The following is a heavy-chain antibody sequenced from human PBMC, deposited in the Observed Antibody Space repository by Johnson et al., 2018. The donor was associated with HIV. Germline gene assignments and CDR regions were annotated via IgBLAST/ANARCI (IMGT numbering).Heavy chain of an antibody. CDR2: ISYDGNNK. CDR1: GFTFSGSG. V-gene: IGHV3-30*18. CDR3: AKDRNWGASGAFDI. D-gene: IGHD3-16*01. Sequence: VQLVESGGGVVQPGGSLRLSCAASGFTFSGSGMHWVRQSPGKGLEWVAVISYDGNNKFYTDSVKGRFTISRDNSNNTLHLEMNSLRPEDTALYYCAKDRNWGASGAFDIWGQGTMVTVS. J-gene: IGHJ3*02.